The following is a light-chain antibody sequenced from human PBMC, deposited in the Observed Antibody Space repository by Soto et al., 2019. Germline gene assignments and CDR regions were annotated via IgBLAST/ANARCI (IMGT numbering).Light chain of an antibody. V-gene: IGLV2-14*01. CDR2: DVS. CDR1: SSDVGGYNY. J-gene: IGLJ1*01. CDR3: SSYTSSKGV. Sequence: ALTQPASVSGSPGQSITISCTGTSSDVGGYNYVSWYQQHPGKAPKLMIYDVSNRPSGVSNRFSGSKSGNTASLTISGLQAEDEADYYCSSYTSSKGVFGTGTKVTVL.